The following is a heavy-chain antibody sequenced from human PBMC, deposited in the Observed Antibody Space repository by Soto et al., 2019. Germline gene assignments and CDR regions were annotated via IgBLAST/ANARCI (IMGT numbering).Heavy chain of an antibody. Sequence: QVQLVQSGAEVKKPGSSVKVSCKASGGTFSSYAISWVRQAPGQGLEWMGGIIPIFGTANYAQKFQGRVTXIAXEXMSTAYMELSSLRSEDTAVYYCARVGCSGGSCWFDPWGQGTLVTVSS. CDR2: IIPIFGTA. D-gene: IGHD2-15*01. CDR1: GGTFSSYA. V-gene: IGHV1-69*12. J-gene: IGHJ5*02. CDR3: ARVGCSGGSCWFDP.